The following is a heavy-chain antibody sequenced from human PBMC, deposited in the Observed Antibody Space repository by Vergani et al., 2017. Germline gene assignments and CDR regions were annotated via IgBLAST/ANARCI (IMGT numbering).Heavy chain of an antibody. CDR1: GFRFGSYA. J-gene: IGHJ1*01. CDR3: ARDSVNXNDDNCPLGYFQH. Sequence: QVQLVESGGGVVQPGRSLILSCAASGFRFGSYAMHWVRQAPGKGLEWVAAVWYDESKEYYADSVKGRFAISRDNSKNTLYLQMNSLRAEDTALYYCARDSVNXNDDNCPLGYFQHWGQGTLVTVSS. D-gene: IGHD1-1*01. CDR2: VWYDESKE. V-gene: IGHV3-33*01.